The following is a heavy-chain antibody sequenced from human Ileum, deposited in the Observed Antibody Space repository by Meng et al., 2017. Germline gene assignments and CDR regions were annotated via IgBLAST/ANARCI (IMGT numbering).Heavy chain of an antibody. V-gene: IGHV4-59*01. D-gene: IGHD2-15*01. J-gene: IGHJ4*02. CDR1: GASISSYY. Sequence: QVQLQESGPGLAKPSEPLSLTCTVSGASISSYYWTWIRQPPGKGLDWIGYIHYSGSTNYNPSLKSRITMSVDTSKNQVSLKLSSVTAADTAIYYCAAFCSGGSCPDYWGQGTLVTVSS. CDR3: AAFCSGGSCPDY. CDR2: IHYSGST.